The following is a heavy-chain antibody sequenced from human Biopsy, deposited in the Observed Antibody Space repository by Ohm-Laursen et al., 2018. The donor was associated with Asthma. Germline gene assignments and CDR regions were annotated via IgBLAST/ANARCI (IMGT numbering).Heavy chain of an antibody. CDR3: ARVPVAAAGPYYYGMDV. Sequence: SLRLSCAASGFTLSSYVMHWVRQAPGKGLDWVALISFGPLNKQYADWVRGRFTVSRDSSKNTLYLQMNSLRADDTAVYYCARVPVAAAGPYYYGMDVWGQGTTVTVSS. J-gene: IGHJ6*02. D-gene: IGHD6-13*01. CDR2: ISFGPLNK. CDR1: GFTLSSYV. V-gene: IGHV3-30*03.